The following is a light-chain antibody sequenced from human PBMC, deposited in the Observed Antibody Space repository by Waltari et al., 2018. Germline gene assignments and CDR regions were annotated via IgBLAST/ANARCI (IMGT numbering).Light chain of an antibody. CDR1: SSDVGNYNL. Sequence: QSGLTQPASVSGSPGQSITISCTGTSSDVGNYNLVSRYQQYPGKAPKLMVYEVTKRASGVSDRFSGSKSGNTASLTIYGLRSEDEADYYCCSYAGFGIYVFGTGTKVTVL. CDR2: EVT. V-gene: IGLV2-23*02. CDR3: CSYAGFGIYV. J-gene: IGLJ1*01.